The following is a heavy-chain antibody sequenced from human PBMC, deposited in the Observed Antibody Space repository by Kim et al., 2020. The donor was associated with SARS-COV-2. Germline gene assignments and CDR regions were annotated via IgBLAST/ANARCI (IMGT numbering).Heavy chain of an antibody. D-gene: IGHD6-19*01. J-gene: IGHJ4*02. Sequence: KKYAGSVKGRFTISRDNSKNTLYLQMNSLRTEDTAVYYCAKGLSTSGWLDYWGQGTLVTVSS. CDR3: AKGLSTSGWLDY. V-gene: IGHV3-30-3*02. CDR2: K.